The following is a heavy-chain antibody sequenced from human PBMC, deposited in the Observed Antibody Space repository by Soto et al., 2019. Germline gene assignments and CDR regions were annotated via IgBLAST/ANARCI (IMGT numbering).Heavy chain of an antibody. CDR2: INHSGST. J-gene: IGHJ4*02. Sequence: PSETLSLTCAVYGGSFSGYYWTWIRQPPGTGLEWIGEINHSGSTNYNPSLKSRVTISVDTSKNQLSLKLTSVNAPDTAVYYCARDNITGHFDYWGQGTLVTVSS. CDR3: ARDNITGHFDY. V-gene: IGHV4-34*01. CDR1: GGSFSGYY. D-gene: IGHD3-10*01.